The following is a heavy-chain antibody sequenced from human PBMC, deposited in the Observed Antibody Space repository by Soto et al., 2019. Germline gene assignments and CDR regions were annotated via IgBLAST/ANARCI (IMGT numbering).Heavy chain of an antibody. CDR2: IIPILNVV. CDR3: AKKDIMTKTDDY. J-gene: IGHJ4*02. V-gene: IGHV1-69*02. D-gene: IGHD5-12*01. Sequence: QVQLVQSGAEVKKPGSSVKVSCKASGGTFSSYTITWVRQAPGQGLEWVGRIIPILNVVNYAQKFQGRVTITADTSTSTVYMEVSSLRSEDTAVYYCAKKDIMTKTDDYWGQGTLVTLSS. CDR1: GGTFSSYT.